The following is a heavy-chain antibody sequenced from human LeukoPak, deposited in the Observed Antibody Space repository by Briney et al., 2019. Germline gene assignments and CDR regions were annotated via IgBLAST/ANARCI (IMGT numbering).Heavy chain of an antibody. Sequence: GGSLRLSCAASGFTFSSYGMHWVRQAPGKGLEWVAFIRYDGSNKYYADSVKGRFTISRDNSKNTLYLQMNSLRAEDTAVYYCARVGFQPWDAFDIWGQGTMVTVSS. D-gene: IGHD2-2*01. V-gene: IGHV3-30*02. CDR2: IRYDGSNK. J-gene: IGHJ3*02. CDR3: ARVGFQPWDAFDI. CDR1: GFTFSSYG.